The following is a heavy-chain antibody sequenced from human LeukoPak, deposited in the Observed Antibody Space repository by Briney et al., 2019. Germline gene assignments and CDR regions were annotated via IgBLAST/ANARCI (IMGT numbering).Heavy chain of an antibody. J-gene: IGHJ4*02. CDR2: ILYDGSNK. D-gene: IGHD3-22*01. CDR1: GFTFSSYG. CDR3: AKDYYDSSGYQSGFDY. Sequence: GSLRLSCAASGFTFSSYGMHWVRQAPGKGLEWVAVILYDGSNKYYADSVKGRFTISRDNSKNTLYLQMNSLRAEDTAVYYCAKDYYDSSGYQSGFDYWGQGTLVTVSS. V-gene: IGHV3-30*18.